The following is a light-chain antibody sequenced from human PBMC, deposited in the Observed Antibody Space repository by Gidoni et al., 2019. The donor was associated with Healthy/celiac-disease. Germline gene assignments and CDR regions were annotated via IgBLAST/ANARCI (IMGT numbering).Light chain of an antibody. V-gene: IGKV1-5*03. CDR1: QRISSW. CDR2: KAS. Sequence: DLQMTQSPSTLSASVGDRVTITCRASQRISSWLAWYQQKPGKAPKLLIYKASSLESEVPSRFSGSGSGTEFTLTISRLQPDDFATYYCQQYDSYPWTFGQGTKVEIK. CDR3: QQYDSYPWT. J-gene: IGKJ1*01.